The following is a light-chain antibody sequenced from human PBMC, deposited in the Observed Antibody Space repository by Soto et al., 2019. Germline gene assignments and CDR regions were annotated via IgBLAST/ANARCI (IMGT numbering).Light chain of an antibody. CDR2: QDT. V-gene: IGLV3-1*01. CDR1: KLGDKY. Sequence: SYELTQPPSVSVSPGQTASITCSGDKLGDKYACWYQQKPGQSPVLVIYQDTKRPSGIPERFSGSNSGNTATLTISGTQAMDEADYYCQAWDNSPHVVFGGETKLTVL. CDR3: QAWDNSPHVV. J-gene: IGLJ2*01.